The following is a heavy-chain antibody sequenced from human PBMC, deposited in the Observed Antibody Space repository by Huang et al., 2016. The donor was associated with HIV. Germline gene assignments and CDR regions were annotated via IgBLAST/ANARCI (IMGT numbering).Heavy chain of an antibody. D-gene: IGHD3-10*01. Sequence: EVQLVQSGAEVKKPGESLKISCKGSGYRFRSNWIGWVGQMPGKGLEWRVIIYPGDSDTSYSPACQGQVPISADKSINTAYLQWSSLKASDTAMYYCARLIGSPSFYYGLDVWGQGTTVTVSS. CDR1: GYRFRSNW. CDR3: ARLIGSPSFYYGLDV. CDR2: IYPGDSDT. V-gene: IGHV5-51*01. J-gene: IGHJ6*02.